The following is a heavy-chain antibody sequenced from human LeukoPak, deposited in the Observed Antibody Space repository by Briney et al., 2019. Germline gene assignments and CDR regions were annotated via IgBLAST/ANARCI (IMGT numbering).Heavy chain of an antibody. V-gene: IGHV3-48*03. Sequence: GGSLRLSCAASGFTFSSYEMNWVRQAPGKGLEWVSYISSSGSTIFYAGSVKGRFTISRDNAKNSLYLQMNSLRAEDTAVYYCARDTLSAGYYYYGMDVWGQGTTVTVSS. CDR2: ISSSGSTI. J-gene: IGHJ6*02. D-gene: IGHD6-13*01. CDR3: ARDTLSAGYYYYGMDV. CDR1: GFTFSSYE.